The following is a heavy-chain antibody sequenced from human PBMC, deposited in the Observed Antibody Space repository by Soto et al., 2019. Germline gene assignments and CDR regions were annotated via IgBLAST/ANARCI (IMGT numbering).Heavy chain of an antibody. CDR1: GITFSSYS. CDR2: ISSSKTT. J-gene: IGHJ4*02. D-gene: IGHD3-10*01. CDR3: VGDQDVHTPMVHGNY. Sequence: EVQLVESGGGLVQPGESLRLCCTASGITFSSYSMNWVRQAPGKGLEWLSYISSSKTTYADSVKGRFTISRDNAKNSVYLQMNSLRDEDTAVYYCVGDQDVHTPMVHGNYWGRGTRVTVSS. V-gene: IGHV3-48*02.